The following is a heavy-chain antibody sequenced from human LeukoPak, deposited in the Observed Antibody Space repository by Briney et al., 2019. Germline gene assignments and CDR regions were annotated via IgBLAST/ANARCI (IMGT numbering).Heavy chain of an antibody. CDR2: IYSGGST. Sequence: PGGSLRLSCAASGFTVSSNYMSWVRQAPGKGLEWVSVIYSGGSTYYADSVKGRFTISRDNSKNTLYLQMNSLRAEDTAVYYCAKMNRYYYGSGSYFSDPGGGYFDYWGQGTLVTVSS. CDR3: AKMNRYYYGSGSYFSDPGGGYFDY. CDR1: GFTVSSNY. J-gene: IGHJ4*02. V-gene: IGHV3-53*05. D-gene: IGHD3-10*01.